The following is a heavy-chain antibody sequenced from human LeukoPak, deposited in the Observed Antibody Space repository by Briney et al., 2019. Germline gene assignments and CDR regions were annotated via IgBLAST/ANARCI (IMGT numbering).Heavy chain of an antibody. CDR2: ITGSGDYT. Sequence: GGSLRLSCAASRFTFSNYAMGWVRQGPGKGLEWVSAITGSGDYTDYADSVKGRFTISRDNSKNTLYLQMNSLRAEDTAIYYCARDERLLSFLKWGQGTLVTVSS. CDR3: ARDERLLSFLK. J-gene: IGHJ4*02. D-gene: IGHD3-3*01. CDR1: RFTFSNYA. V-gene: IGHV3-23*01.